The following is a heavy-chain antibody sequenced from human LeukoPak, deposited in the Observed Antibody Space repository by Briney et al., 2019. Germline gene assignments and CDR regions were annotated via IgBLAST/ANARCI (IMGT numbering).Heavy chain of an antibody. J-gene: IGHJ6*03. D-gene: IGHD3-22*01. CDR2: FYTSGST. CDR1: GASISSYY. V-gene: IGHV4-4*07. Sequence: SETLSLTCTVFGASISSYYWTWIRQPAGKGLEWIGRFYTSGSTNYNPSLKGRVTMSVDKSKNQFSLKLTSVTAADTAVYYCARDYYDSSGYYGRGGYYYMDVWGKGTTVTVSS. CDR3: ARDYYDSSGYYGRGGYYYMDV.